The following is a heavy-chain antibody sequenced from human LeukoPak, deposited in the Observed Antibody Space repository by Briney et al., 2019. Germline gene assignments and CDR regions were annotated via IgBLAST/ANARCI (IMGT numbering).Heavy chain of an antibody. CDR1: GGTFSSYA. CDR3: ARDLQSGSYSSDY. Sequence: SVKVSCKASGGTFSSYAISWVRQAPGQGPEWMGRIIPILGIANYAQKFQGRVTITADKSTSTAYMELSSLRSEDTAVYYCARDLQSGSYSSDYWGQGTLVTVSS. D-gene: IGHD3-10*01. J-gene: IGHJ4*02. V-gene: IGHV1-69*04. CDR2: IIPILGIA.